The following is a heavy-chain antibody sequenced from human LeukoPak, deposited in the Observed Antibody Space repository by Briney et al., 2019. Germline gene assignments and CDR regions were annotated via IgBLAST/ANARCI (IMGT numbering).Heavy chain of an antibody. Sequence: GGSLRLSCAASGFTFSNYAMSWVRQAPGKGLEWVSDISSSGDSTYYADSVKGRFTISRDNSKSTLYLQMNSLRAEDTALYYCAKPPSTTTWVVDSWGRGTLVTVSS. CDR3: AKPPSTTTWVVDS. D-gene: IGHD1-26*01. CDR1: GFTFSNYA. J-gene: IGHJ4*02. CDR2: ISSSGDST. V-gene: IGHV3-23*01.